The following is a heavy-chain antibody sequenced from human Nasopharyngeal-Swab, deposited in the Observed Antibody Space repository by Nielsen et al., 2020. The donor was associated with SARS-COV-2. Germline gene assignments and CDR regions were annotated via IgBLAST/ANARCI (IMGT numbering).Heavy chain of an antibody. CDR2: INPNSGGT. Sequence: ASVQISCKASGYTFTGYYMHWVRQAPGQGLEWMGRINPNSGGTNYAQKFQGRVTMTRDTSISTAYMELSRLRSDDTAVYYCARDSGRIPPWWFDPWGQGTLVTVSS. V-gene: IGHV1-2*06. D-gene: IGHD6-25*01. CDR1: GYTFTGYY. J-gene: IGHJ5*02. CDR3: ARDSGRIPPWWFDP.